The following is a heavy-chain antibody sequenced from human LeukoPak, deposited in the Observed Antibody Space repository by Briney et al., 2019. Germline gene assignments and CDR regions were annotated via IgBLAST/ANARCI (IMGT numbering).Heavy chain of an antibody. CDR1: GFTFSSYA. CDR2: ISYDGSNK. D-gene: IGHD3-10*01. J-gene: IGHJ4*02. Sequence: GRSLRLSCAASGFTFSSYAMHWVRQAPGKGLEWVAVISYDGSNKYYADSVKGRFTISRDNSKNTLYLQMNSLRAEDTAVYYCARDSLSSNYKMGFDYWGQGTLVTVSS. V-gene: IGHV3-30-3*01. CDR3: ARDSLSSNYKMGFDY.